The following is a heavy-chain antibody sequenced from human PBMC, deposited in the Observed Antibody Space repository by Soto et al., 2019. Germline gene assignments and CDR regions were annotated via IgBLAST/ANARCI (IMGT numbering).Heavy chain of an antibody. CDR3: ARGGYYDYVWGSYRLSTFDI. CDR2: IYHSGST. Sequence: SETLSLTCAVSCGSISSSSWWSWVRQPPGTGLEWIGEIYHSGSTNYNPSLKSRVTISVDKSKNQFSLKLSSVTAADTAVYYCARGGYYDYVWGSYRLSTFDIWGQGTMVTVSS. CDR1: CGSISSSSW. D-gene: IGHD3-16*02. V-gene: IGHV4-4*02. J-gene: IGHJ3*02.